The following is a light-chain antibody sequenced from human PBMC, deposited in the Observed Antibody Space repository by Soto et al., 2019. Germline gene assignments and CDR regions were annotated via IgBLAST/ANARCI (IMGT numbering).Light chain of an antibody. J-gene: IGLJ2*01. CDR2: NDS. Sequence: SYELTQPPSVSVAPGQTAMITCGGNNIGNKNVHWYQQRPGQAPVLVVYNDSDRPSGIPDRLSASKSGTSASLAITGLQTEDEADYYCQSYDTSLPGLLFGVGTKVTVL. V-gene: IGLV3-21*02. CDR1: NIGNKN. CDR3: QSYDTSLPGLL.